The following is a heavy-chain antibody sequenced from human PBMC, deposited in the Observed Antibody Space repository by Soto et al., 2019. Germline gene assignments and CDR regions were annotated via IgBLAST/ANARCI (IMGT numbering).Heavy chain of an antibody. V-gene: IGHV3-43*01. CDR2: ISWDGGST. J-gene: IGHJ6*01. CDR3: AKDKGYSSSWSYGMDV. Sequence: GGSLRLSWVASVFTFDGYTMHWVRQAPGKGLEWVSLISWDGGSTYYADSVKGRFTISRDNSKNSLYLQMNSLRTEDTALYYCAKDKGYSSSWSYGMDVWGQGTTVTVSS. CDR1: VFTFDGYT. D-gene: IGHD6-13*01.